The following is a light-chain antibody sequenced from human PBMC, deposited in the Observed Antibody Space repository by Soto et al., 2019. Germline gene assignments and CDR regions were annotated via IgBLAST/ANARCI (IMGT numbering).Light chain of an antibody. CDR3: QQSYSSPRT. J-gene: IGKJ1*01. CDR2: GAS. V-gene: IGKV1-39*01. CDR1: QTISSW. Sequence: DIQMTQSPSTLSGSVGDRVTITCRASQTISSWLAWYQQKAGKAPKLLIYGASSLQSGVPSRFSGSGSGTDFTLTISSLQPEDFATYYCQQSYSSPRTFGQGTKVDIK.